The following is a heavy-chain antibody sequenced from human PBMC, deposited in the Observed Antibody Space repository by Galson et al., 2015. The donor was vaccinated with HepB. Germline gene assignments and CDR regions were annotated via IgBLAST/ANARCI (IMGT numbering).Heavy chain of an antibody. J-gene: IGHJ4*02. CDR3: AKDDVQADYYDSSGYLFDY. D-gene: IGHD3-22*01. CDR1: GFTFSSYA. Sequence: SLRLSCAASGFTFSSYAMSWVRQAPGKGLEWVSAISGSGGSTYYADSVKGRFTISRDNSKNTLYLQMNSLRAEDTAVYYCAKDDVQADYYDSSGYLFDYWGQGTLSPSPQ. V-gene: IGHV3-23*01. CDR2: ISGSGGST.